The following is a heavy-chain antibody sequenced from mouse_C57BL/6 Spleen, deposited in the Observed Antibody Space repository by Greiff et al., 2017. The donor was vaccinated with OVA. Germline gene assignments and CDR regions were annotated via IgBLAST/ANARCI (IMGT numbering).Heavy chain of an antibody. D-gene: IGHD1-1*01. CDR1: GYTFTSYW. CDR3: ARWDTTVVALDWYFDV. Sequence: QAQLQQPGAELVKPGASVKLSCKASGYTFTSYWMHWVKQRPGRGLEWIGRIDPNSGGTKYNEKFKSKATLTVDKPSSTAYMQLSSLTSEDSAVYYCARWDTTVVALDWYFDVWGTGTTVTVSS. V-gene: IGHV1-72*01. CDR2: IDPNSGGT. J-gene: IGHJ1*03.